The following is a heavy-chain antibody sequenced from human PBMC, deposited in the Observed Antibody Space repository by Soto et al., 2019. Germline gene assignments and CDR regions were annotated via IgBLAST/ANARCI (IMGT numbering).Heavy chain of an antibody. Sequence: SETLSLTYTVSGGYISSYYWSWIRQPPGKGLEWIGYIYYSGSSYYNPSLKSRVSISIDTSKNQFSLKLSSVTAADTAVYYCARSRISIFGILIIGSSFDPWGQGSLVTVSS. V-gene: IGHV4-59*08. D-gene: IGHD3-3*01. CDR3: ARSRISIFGILIIGSSFDP. CDR1: GGYISSYY. J-gene: IGHJ5*02. CDR2: IYYSGSS.